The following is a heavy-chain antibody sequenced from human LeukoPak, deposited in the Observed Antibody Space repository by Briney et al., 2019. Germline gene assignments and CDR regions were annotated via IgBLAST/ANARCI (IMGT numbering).Heavy chain of an antibody. CDR2: IGTAGDT. V-gene: IGHV3-13*01. J-gene: IGHJ6*02. D-gene: IGHD3/OR15-3a*01. CDR3: ARVGLYYGMDV. Sequence: GGSLRLSCAASGFTFSSYDMHWVRQATGKGLEWVSAIGTAGDTYYPGSVKGRFTISRENAKNSLYLQMNSLRAGDTAVYYCARVGLYYGMDVWGQGTTVTVSS. CDR1: GFTFSSYD.